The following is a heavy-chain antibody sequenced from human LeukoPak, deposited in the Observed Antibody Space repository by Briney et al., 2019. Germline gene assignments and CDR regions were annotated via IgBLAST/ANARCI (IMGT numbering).Heavy chain of an antibody. CDR1: GFTFSSYG. J-gene: IGHJ4*02. CDR3: AKWSGGSYYIRYFDY. CDR2: ISYDGSNK. D-gene: IGHD1-26*01. Sequence: GRSLRLSCAASGFTFSSYGMHWVRQAPGKGLEWVAVISYDGSNKYYADSVKGRFTISRDNSKNTLYLQMNSLRAEDTAVYYCAKWSGGSYYIRYFDYWGQGTLVTVSS. V-gene: IGHV3-30*18.